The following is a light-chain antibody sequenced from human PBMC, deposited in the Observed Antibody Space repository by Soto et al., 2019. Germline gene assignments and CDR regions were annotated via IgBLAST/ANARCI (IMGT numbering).Light chain of an antibody. Sequence: SYELTQPLSVSVALGQTARLTCGGTTIGSKSVHWYQQKPGQAPVLVIYSDNNRPSGIAERFSGSNSGNTATLTISRAQAGDEADYYCQVWDSSTVVFGGGTQLTVL. CDR1: TIGSKS. CDR2: SDN. CDR3: QVWDSSTVV. V-gene: IGLV3-9*01. J-gene: IGLJ2*01.